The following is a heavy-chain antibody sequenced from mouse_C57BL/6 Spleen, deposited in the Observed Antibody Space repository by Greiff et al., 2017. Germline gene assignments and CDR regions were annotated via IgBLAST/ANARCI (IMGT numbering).Heavy chain of an antibody. J-gene: IGHJ4*01. CDR2: IYPGSGNT. D-gene: IGHD4-1*01. V-gene: IGHV1-66*01. CDR1: GYSFTSYY. Sequence: QVQLQQSGPELVKPGASVKISCKASGYSFTSYYIHWVKQRPGQGLEWIGWIYPGSGNTTYNEKFKGKGTLTADTSYSTAYMQLSSLTSEDSAVDYCARANWEVGMDYWGQGTSVTVSS. CDR3: ARANWEVGMDY.